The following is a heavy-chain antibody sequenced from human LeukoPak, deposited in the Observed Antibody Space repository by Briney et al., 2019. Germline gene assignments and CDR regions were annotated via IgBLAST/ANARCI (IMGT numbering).Heavy chain of an antibody. D-gene: IGHD6-13*01. CDR3: ARISASRSSWYYHYYGMDV. CDR2: IKQDGSEK. CDR1: GFTFSSYW. Sequence: GGSLRLSCAASGFTFSSYWMSWVRQAPGKGLEWVANIKQDGSEKYYVDSVKGRFTISRDNAKNSLYLQMNSLRAEDTAVYYCARISASRSSWYYHYYGMDVWGKGTTVTVSS. V-gene: IGHV3-7*03. J-gene: IGHJ6*04.